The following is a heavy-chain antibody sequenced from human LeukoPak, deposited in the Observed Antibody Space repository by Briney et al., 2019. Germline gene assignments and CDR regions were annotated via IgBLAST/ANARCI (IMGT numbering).Heavy chain of an antibody. D-gene: IGHD7-27*01. Sequence: AASVKVSCKASGYTCTSYDINWVRQAPGQGLEWMGWISAYNGNTNYAQKLQGRVTMTTDTSTSTAYMELRSLRSDDTAVYYCATGIYFDYWGQGTLVTVSS. CDR1: GYTCTSYD. CDR3: ATGIYFDY. J-gene: IGHJ4*02. V-gene: IGHV1-18*01. CDR2: ISAYNGNT.